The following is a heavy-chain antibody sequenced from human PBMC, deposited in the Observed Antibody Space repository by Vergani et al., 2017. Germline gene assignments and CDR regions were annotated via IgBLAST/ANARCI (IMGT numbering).Heavy chain of an antibody. V-gene: IGHV3-43*02. CDR2: ISGDGGST. CDR3: AKGPRDGIVVVVAATNFDY. J-gene: IGHJ4*02. CDR1: GFTFDDYA. Sequence: EVQLVESGGGVVQPGGSLRPSCAASGFTFDDYAMHWVRQAPGKGLEWVFLISGDGGSTYYTDSVKGRFTISRDNSKNSLYLQMNSLRTEDTALYYCAKGPRDGIVVVVAATNFDYWGQGTLVTVSS. D-gene: IGHD2-15*01.